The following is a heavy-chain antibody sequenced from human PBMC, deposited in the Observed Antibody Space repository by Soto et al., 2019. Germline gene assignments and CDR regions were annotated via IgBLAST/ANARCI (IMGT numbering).Heavy chain of an antibody. Sequence: QVQLVESGGGLVKPGGSLRLSCAASGFTFSDYYMSWIRQAPGTGLEWVSYISSSGSTIYYADAVKGRLTISRDNAKNSRYRQMNSRRAEDAAVYYCARMAAPIDCCGQGTLGTVSP. V-gene: IGHV3-11*01. CDR2: ISSSGSTI. J-gene: IGHJ4*02. D-gene: IGHD2-15*01. CDR1: GFTFSDYY. CDR3: ARMAAPIDC.